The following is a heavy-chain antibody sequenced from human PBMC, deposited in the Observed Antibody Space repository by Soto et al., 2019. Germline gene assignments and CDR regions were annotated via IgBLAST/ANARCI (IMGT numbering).Heavy chain of an antibody. CDR2: IYYSGST. CDR1: GGSLSGSSYY. Sequence: SDTLSLTCTVSGGSLSGSSYYWGWIRQPPGKGLEWIGNIYYSGSTNYNPSLKSRVTISVDTSKNQFSLKLSSVTAADTAVYYCARAHTIGSGYGYGLFDPWGQGTLVTVSS. V-gene: IGHV4-39*07. D-gene: IGHD5-18*01. J-gene: IGHJ5*02. CDR3: ARAHTIGSGYGYGLFDP.